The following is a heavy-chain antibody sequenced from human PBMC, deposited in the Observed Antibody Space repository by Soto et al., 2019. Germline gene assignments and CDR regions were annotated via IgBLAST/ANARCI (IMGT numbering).Heavy chain of an antibody. CDR2: MNPIFGTA. CDR3: ARESTTVVTYLDY. J-gene: IGHJ4*02. D-gene: IGHD4-17*01. CDR1: GYTFTSYD. V-gene: IGHV1-69*13. Sequence: SVKVSCKASGYTFTSYDINWVRQAPGQGLEWMGGMNPIFGTANYAQKFQGRVTITADESTSTAYMELSSLRSEDTAVYYCARESTTVVTYLDYWGQGTLVTVSS.